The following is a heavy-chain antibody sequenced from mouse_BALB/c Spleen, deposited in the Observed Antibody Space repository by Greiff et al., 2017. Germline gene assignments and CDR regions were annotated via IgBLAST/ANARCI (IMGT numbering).Heavy chain of an antibody. D-gene: IGHD3-1*01. Sequence: QVQLKQSGAELVRPGTSVKVSCKASGYAFTNYLIEWVKQRPGQGLEWIGVINPGSGGTNYNKKFKGKATLTADKSSSTAYMQLSSLTSDYSAVYFCARYQLGLRFDYWGQGTTLTVSS. CDR2: INPGSGGT. CDR3: ARYQLGLRFDY. J-gene: IGHJ2*01. CDR1: GYAFTNYL. V-gene: IGHV1-54*01.